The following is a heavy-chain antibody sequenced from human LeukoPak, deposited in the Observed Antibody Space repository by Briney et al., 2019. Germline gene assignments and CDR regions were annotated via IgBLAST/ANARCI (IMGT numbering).Heavy chain of an antibody. J-gene: IGHJ3*02. D-gene: IGHD5-12*01. Sequence: SQTLSLTCTVSGGSISSGDYYWSWIRQPPGKGLEWIGNIYYSGSTYYIESLKSRVTISVDTSKNQFSLKVNSVTAADTAVYYCASTSVATKNAFDIWGQGTTVTVSS. CDR1: GGSISSGDYY. CDR2: IYYSGST. V-gene: IGHV4-30-4*08. CDR3: ASTSVATKNAFDI.